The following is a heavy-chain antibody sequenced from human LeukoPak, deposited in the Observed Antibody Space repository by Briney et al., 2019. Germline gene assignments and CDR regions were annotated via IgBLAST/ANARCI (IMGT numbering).Heavy chain of an antibody. V-gene: IGHV1-24*01. J-gene: IGHJ3*02. Sequence: GASVKVSCKVSGYTLTELSMHWVRQAPGKGLEWMGGFDPEDGETIYAQKFQGRVTMTEDTSTDTAYMELSSLRSEDTAVYYCATRIVVVPPEAFDIWGQGTMVTVSS. CDR3: ATRIVVVPPEAFDI. CDR1: GYTLTELS. D-gene: IGHD2-2*01. CDR2: FDPEDGET.